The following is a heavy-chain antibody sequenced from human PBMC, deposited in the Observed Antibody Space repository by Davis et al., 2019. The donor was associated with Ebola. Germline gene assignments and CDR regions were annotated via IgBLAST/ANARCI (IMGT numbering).Heavy chain of an antibody. CDR1: GFTFSSYW. D-gene: IGHD2-2*01. V-gene: IGHV3-7*01. CDR3: AREGIVPAAIYYYMDV. J-gene: IGHJ6*03. Sequence: PGGSLRLSCAASGFTFSSYWMSWVRQAPGKGLEWVANINQDDSDKYYADSVKGRFTISRDNSKNTLYLQMNSLRAEDTAVYYCAREGIVPAAIYYYMDVWGKGTTVTVSS. CDR2: INQDDSDK.